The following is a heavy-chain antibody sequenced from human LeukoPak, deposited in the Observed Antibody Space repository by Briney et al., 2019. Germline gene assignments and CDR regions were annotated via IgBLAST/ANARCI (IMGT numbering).Heavy chain of an antibody. V-gene: IGHV1-69*05. Sequence: VASVKASCKASGGTFSSYAISWVRQAPGQGLEWMGRIIPIFGTANYAQKFQGRVTITTDESTSTAYMELSSLRSEDTAVYYCARGGDGYNYGYWGQGTLVTVSS. CDR2: IIPIFGTA. CDR3: ARGGDGYNYGY. J-gene: IGHJ4*02. D-gene: IGHD5-24*01. CDR1: GGTFSSYA.